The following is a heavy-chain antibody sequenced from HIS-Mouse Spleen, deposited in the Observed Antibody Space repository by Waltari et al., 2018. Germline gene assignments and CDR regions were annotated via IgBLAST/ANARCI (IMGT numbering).Heavy chain of an antibody. Sequence: EVQLVESGGGLVQPGGSLRLSCAASGFTFSSSWLSWVRQAPGKGLEWVANIKQDGSEKYYVDSVKGRFTISRDNAKNSLYLQMNSLRAEDTAVYYCARDPAAAGVDAFDIWGQGTMVTVSS. D-gene: IGHD6-13*01. CDR3: ARDPAAAGVDAFDI. J-gene: IGHJ3*02. CDR2: IKQDGSEK. CDR1: GFTFSSSW. V-gene: IGHV3-7*01.